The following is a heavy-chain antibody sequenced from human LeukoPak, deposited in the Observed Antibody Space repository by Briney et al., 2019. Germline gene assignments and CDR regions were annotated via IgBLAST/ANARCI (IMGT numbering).Heavy chain of an antibody. J-gene: IGHJ4*02. CDR3: ARCIAARPVDY. Sequence: PGGSLRLSCAASGFNLGTYSMNWVRQAPGKGLEWVSYISSSSSTIYYADSVKGRFTISRDNAKNSLYLQMNSLRAEDTAVYYCARCIAARPVDYWGQGTLVTVSS. CDR2: ISSSSSTI. V-gene: IGHV3-48*01. CDR1: GFNLGTYS. D-gene: IGHD6-6*01.